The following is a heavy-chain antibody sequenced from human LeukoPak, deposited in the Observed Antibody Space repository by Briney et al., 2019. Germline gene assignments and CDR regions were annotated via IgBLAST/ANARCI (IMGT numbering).Heavy chain of an antibody. Sequence: SETLSLTCTVSGGSISSYYWSWIRQPPGKGLEWIGYIYYSGSTNYNPSLKSRVTISVDTSKNQFSLKLSSVTAADTAVYYCARARGYSGYPSPDYWGQGTLVTVSS. CDR2: IYYSGST. V-gene: IGHV4-59*01. J-gene: IGHJ4*02. CDR1: GGSISSYY. CDR3: ARARGYSGYPSPDY. D-gene: IGHD5-12*01.